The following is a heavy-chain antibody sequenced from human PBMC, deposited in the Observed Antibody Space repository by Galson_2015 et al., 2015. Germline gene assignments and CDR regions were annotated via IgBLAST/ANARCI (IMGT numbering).Heavy chain of an antibody. Sequence: SLRLSCAASGFTFSSYGMHWVRQAPGKGLEWVAVISYDGSNKYYADSVKGRFTISRDNSKNTLYLQMNSLRAEDTAVYYCAKVSWSQRAFDYWGQGTLVTVSS. CDR1: GFTFSSYG. CDR2: ISYDGSNK. J-gene: IGHJ4*02. D-gene: IGHD6-13*01. CDR3: AKVSWSQRAFDY. V-gene: IGHV3-30*18.